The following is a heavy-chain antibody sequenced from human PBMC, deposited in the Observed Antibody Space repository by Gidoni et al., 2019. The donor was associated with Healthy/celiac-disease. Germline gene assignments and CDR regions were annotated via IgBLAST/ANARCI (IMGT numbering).Heavy chain of an antibody. CDR1: GYSFTSYW. CDR3: ARHPPYCSSTSCYSNYYYMDV. D-gene: IGHD2-2*01. V-gene: IGHV5-51*01. CDR2: IYPGDSDT. Sequence: EVQLVQSGAEVKKPGESLKISCKGSGYSFTSYWIGGVRQMPGKGLEWMGVIYPGDSDTRYSPSFQGQVTISADKSISTAYLQWSSLKASDTAMYYCARHPPYCSSTSCYSNYYYMDVWGKGTTVTVSS. J-gene: IGHJ6*03.